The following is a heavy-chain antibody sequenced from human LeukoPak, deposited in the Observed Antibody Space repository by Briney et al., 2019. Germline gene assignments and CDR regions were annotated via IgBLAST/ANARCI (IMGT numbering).Heavy chain of an antibody. CDR3: ARDPYGFYGSGSYYGQNWFDP. V-gene: IGHV1-8*01. D-gene: IGHD3-10*01. CDR2: MSPNSGNT. J-gene: IGHJ5*02. CDR1: GYTFTSYD. Sequence: ASVKVSCKASGYTFTSYDINWVRQATGPGLEWMGWMSPNSGNTGYAQKFRGRVTMTRDTSISTAYMELSRLRSDDTAVYYCARDPYGFYGSGSYYGQNWFDPWGQGTLVTVSS.